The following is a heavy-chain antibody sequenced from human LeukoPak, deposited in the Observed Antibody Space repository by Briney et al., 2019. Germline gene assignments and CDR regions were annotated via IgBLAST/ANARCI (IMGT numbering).Heavy chain of an antibody. CDR1: GFIFSSYS. V-gene: IGHV3-48*02. J-gene: IGHJ2*01. CDR2: ISSGSSGTI. D-gene: IGHD3-22*01. CDR3: ARISGYTYWYFDL. Sequence: PGGSLRLSCAASGFIFSSYSVNWVRQAPGKGLEWISYISSGSSGTIYYADSVKGRFTVSRDNGKNSLYLQMNSLRDEDTAVYYCARISGYTYWYFDLWGRGTLVTVSS.